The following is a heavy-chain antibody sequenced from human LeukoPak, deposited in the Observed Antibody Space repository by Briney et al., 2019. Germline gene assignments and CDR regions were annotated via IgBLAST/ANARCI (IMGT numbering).Heavy chain of an antibody. D-gene: IGHD5-18*01. J-gene: IGHJ6*02. CDR3: AREKRRSYGSYYYGMDV. V-gene: IGHV3-11*01. CDR2: ISSSGSTI. Sequence: EWVXYISSSGSTIYYADSVKGRFTISRDNAKNSLYLQMNSLRAEDTAVYYCAREKRRSYGSYYYGMDVWGQGTTVTVSS.